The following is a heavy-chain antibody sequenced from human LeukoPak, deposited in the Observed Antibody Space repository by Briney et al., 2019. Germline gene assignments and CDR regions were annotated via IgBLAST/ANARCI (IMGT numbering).Heavy chain of an antibody. D-gene: IGHD3-22*01. V-gene: IGHV1-18*01. J-gene: IGHJ4*02. CDR3: ARGLGDYYDTSGYYYAVPAH. CDR2: ISAYNGNT. Sequence: ASVKVSCKASGYTFISYGISWVRQAPGQGLEWMGWISAYNGNTAYAQKFQGRVAMTRDTSISTAYMELSSLRSEDTAVYYCARGLGDYYDTSGYYYAVPAHWGQGTLVTVSS. CDR1: GYTFISYG.